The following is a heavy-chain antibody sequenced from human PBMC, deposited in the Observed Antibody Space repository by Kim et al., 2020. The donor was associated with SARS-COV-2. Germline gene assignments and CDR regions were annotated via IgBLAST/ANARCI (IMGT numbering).Heavy chain of an antibody. Sequence: GGSLRLSCAASGFTFSSYSMNWVRQAPGKGLEWVSSISSSSSYIYYADSVKGRFTISRDNAKNSLYLQMNSLRAEDTAVYYCARGEGLTISQGLFDYWGQGTLVTVSS. CDR2: ISSSSSYI. CDR3: ARGEGLTISQGLFDY. CDR1: GFTFSSYS. D-gene: IGHD3-3*01. V-gene: IGHV3-21*01. J-gene: IGHJ4*02.